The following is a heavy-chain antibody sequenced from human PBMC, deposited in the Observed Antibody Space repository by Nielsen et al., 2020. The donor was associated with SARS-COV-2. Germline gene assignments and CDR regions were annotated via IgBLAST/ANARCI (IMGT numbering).Heavy chain of an antibody. CDR3: AKAFRSSDWVRAATDF. Sequence: GGSLRLSCAASGFPFDDYAMHWVRQAPGKGLEWVSFISWHSHVIGYADSVKGRFTISRDNAKNSLYLQMNSLRGEDTAVYYCAKAFRSSDWVRAATDFWGQGTLVTVSS. CDR1: GFPFDDYA. CDR2: ISWHSHVI. V-gene: IGHV3-9*01. D-gene: IGHD6-25*01. J-gene: IGHJ4*02.